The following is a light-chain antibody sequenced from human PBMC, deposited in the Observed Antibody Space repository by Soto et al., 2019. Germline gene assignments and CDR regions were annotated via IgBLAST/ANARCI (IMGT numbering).Light chain of an antibody. CDR3: QKYNSAPWT. CDR1: QGISNY. Sequence: DIQMTQSPSSLSASVGDRVTITCRASQGISNYLAWYQQKPGTVPKLLISAASTLQTGVPSRFCGGGSGTDFTLTISSLQPEDVATYYCQKYNSAPWTFGQGTKVDIK. J-gene: IGKJ1*01. V-gene: IGKV1-27*01. CDR2: AAS.